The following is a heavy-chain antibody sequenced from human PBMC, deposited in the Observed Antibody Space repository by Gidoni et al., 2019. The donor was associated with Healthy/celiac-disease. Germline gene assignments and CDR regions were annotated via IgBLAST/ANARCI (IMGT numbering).Heavy chain of an antibody. Sequence: EVQLLESGGGLVQPGGSLRLSCAASGFTFSSYAMSWVRQAPGKGLEWVSAISGSGGSTYYADAVKGRFTISRDNSKNTLYLQMNSLRAEDTAVYYCAKRPSGYCSGGSCYPGYWYFDLWGRGTLVTVSS. CDR1: GFTFSSYA. D-gene: IGHD2-15*01. CDR3: AKRPSGYCSGGSCYPGYWYFDL. CDR2: ISGSGGST. V-gene: IGHV3-23*01. J-gene: IGHJ2*01.